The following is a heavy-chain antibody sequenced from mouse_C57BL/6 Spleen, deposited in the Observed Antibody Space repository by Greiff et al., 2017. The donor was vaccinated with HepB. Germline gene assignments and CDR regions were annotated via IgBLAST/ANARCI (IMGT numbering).Heavy chain of an antibody. Sequence: QVQLQQPGAELVKPGASVKMSCKASGYTFTSYWITWVKQRPGQGLEWIGDIYPGSGSTNYNEKFKSKATLTVDTSSSTAYMQLSSLTSEDSAVYYCASRRYGNDPYYAMDYWGQGTSVTVSS. D-gene: IGHD2-10*02. V-gene: IGHV1-55*01. CDR2: IYPGSGST. J-gene: IGHJ4*01. CDR3: ASRRYGNDPYYAMDY. CDR1: GYTFTSYW.